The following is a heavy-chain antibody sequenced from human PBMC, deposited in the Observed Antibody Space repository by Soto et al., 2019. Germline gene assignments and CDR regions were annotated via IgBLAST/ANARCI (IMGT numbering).Heavy chain of an antibody. CDR2: IYYSGST. Sequence: QVQLQESGPGLVKPSQTLSLTCTVSGGSISSGDYYWSWIRQPPGKGLEWIGYIYYSGSTYYNPSLKSRVTISLDTSKNQFSLKLSSVTAADTAVYYCARARVSSGCDLDYWGQGTLVTVSS. J-gene: IGHJ4*02. D-gene: IGHD6-19*01. CDR1: GGSISSGDYY. CDR3: ARARVSSGCDLDY. V-gene: IGHV4-30-4*01.